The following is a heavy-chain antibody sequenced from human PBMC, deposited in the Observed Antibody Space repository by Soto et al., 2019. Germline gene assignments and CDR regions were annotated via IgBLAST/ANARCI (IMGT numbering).Heavy chain of an antibody. Sequence: QVQLQESGPGLVKASETLSLTCTVSGGSITGYSWSWIRQPPGKGLEWLGYVYDSGLTNYNPSLKSRVSMALNMSKNQFSLQLSSLTAADTAVYYCAAAGSLYFYYYMDVWGKGTTVTVSS. J-gene: IGHJ6*03. CDR2: VYDSGLT. V-gene: IGHV4-59*08. CDR1: GGSITGYS. D-gene: IGHD6-13*01. CDR3: AAAGSLYFYYYMDV.